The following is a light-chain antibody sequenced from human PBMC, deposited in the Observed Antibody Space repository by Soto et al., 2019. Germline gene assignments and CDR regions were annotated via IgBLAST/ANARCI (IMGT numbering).Light chain of an antibody. J-gene: IGKJ1*01. V-gene: IGKV3-15*01. CDR2: GAS. CDR3: QHYNNWPQT. CDR1: QSVSSN. Sequence: EIVMTQSPATLSVSPGERATLSCRASQSVSSNLAWYQQKPGQAPRLLNYGASTRDTGIPARFSGSGSGTEFTLTISSLQSEDFAVYYCQHYNNWPQTFGQGTKVEIK.